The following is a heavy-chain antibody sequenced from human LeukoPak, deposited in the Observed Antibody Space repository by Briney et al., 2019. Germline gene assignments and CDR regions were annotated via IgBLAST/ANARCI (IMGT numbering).Heavy chain of an antibody. J-gene: IGHJ3*02. D-gene: IGHD5-12*01. CDR1: GFTFSSYG. Sequence: PGRSLRLSCAASGFTFSSYGMHWVRQAPGKGLEWVAVISYDGSNKYYADSVKGRFTISRGNSKNTLYLQMNSLRAEDTAVYYCAKDNVGYYSSAFDIWGQGTMVTVSS. V-gene: IGHV3-30*18. CDR2: ISYDGSNK. CDR3: AKDNVGYYSSAFDI.